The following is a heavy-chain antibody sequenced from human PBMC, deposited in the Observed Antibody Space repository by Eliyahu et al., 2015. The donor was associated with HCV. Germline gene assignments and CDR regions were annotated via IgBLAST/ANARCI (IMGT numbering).Heavy chain of an antibody. Sequence: EVQLLESGGGLVQPGGSLRLSCAAYGLTFSTYGMTWVRQAPGKGLEWVSAISDGAGTTYYVDSVRGRFTISRDNSKNTLYLQMNSLRAEDTAIYYCAKYNRGSTADYWGQGTLVTVSS. V-gene: IGHV3-23*01. CDR2: ISDGAGTT. CDR3: AKYNRGSTADY. J-gene: IGHJ4*02. CDR1: GLTFSTYG. D-gene: IGHD2/OR15-2a*01.